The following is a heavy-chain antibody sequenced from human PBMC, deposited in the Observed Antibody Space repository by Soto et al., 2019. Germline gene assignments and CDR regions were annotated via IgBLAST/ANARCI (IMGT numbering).Heavy chain of an antibody. CDR3: ARDSGPRIATAGLFDY. CDR1: GFTFSSYG. J-gene: IGHJ4*02. V-gene: IGHV3-33*01. Sequence: GGSLRLSCAASGFTFSSYGMHWVRQAPGKGLEWVAVIWYDGSNKYYADSVKGRFPISRDNSKNTLYLQMNSLRAEDTAVYYCARDSGPRIATAGLFDYWGQGTLVTVSS. CDR2: IWYDGSNK. D-gene: IGHD6-13*01.